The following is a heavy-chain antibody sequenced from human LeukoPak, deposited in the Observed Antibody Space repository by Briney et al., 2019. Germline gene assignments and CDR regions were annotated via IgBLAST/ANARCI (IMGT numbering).Heavy chain of an antibody. Sequence: GGSLRLSCAASGFTFSSFSMNWVRQAPGKWLEWVSFIGSGGIYIYYADSVKGRFTVSRNNAKSSLYLQMNSLRAENTAVYYCARALGSRYWYLDLWGRGTLVTVSS. CDR2: IGSGGIYI. CDR1: GFTFSSFS. D-gene: IGHD1-26*01. J-gene: IGHJ2*01. CDR3: ARALGSRYWYLDL. V-gene: IGHV3-21*01.